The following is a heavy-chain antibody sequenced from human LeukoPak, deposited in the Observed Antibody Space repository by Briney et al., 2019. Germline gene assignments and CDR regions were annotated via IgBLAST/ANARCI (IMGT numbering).Heavy chain of an antibody. CDR3: AKDWTDSYGYVVFDY. CDR1: GFTFSTYG. J-gene: IGHJ4*02. CDR2: ISHDGSQK. Sequence: GGSLRLSCVASGFTFSTYGMHWVRQAPGKGLDCVAVISHDGSQKYYADSEKGRFTISRDNSKNTLYLQMNSLRAEDTAVYYCAKDWTDSYGYVVFDYWGQGTLVTVSS. D-gene: IGHD5-18*01. V-gene: IGHV3-30*04.